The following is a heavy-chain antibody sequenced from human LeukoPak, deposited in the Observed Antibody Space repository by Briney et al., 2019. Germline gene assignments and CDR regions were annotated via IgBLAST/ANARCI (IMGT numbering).Heavy chain of an antibody. D-gene: IGHD2-2*01. CDR1: GFTLSTYT. J-gene: IGHJ4*02. V-gene: IGHV3-21*01. CDR2: ISSSSNNI. CDR3: ARGYQRPDY. Sequence: GGCLRLSCAASGFTLSTYTMTSVRQAPGRGLEWVSSISSSSNNINYAHSVKGRFTISRDNAMNSVHLQMNSLRVEDTAVYYCARGYQRPDYWGQGTLITVSS.